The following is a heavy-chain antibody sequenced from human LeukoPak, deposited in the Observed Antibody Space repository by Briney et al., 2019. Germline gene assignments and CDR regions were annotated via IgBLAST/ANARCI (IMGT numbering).Heavy chain of an antibody. CDR2: IYPDDADT. Sequence: GESLKISSKGSGYSFTSYWIAWVRQMPGKGLEWRVGIYPDDADTRYSPSFRGQVTISADKSISTAYLQWSSLKASDTAMYYCARRSYGGKDFDYWGQGTLVPVSS. J-gene: IGHJ4*02. D-gene: IGHD4-23*01. CDR3: ARRSYGGKDFDY. CDR1: GYSFTSYW. V-gene: IGHV5-51*01.